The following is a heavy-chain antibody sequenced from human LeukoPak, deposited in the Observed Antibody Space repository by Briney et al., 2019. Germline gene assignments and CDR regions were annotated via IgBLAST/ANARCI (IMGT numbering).Heavy chain of an antibody. CDR3: ARDAVTYDAFDI. CDR1: VGPLTQYY. D-gene: IGHD2-21*02. J-gene: IGHJ3*02. Sequence: DTLSLTRPLSVGPLTQYYWKWIRHPPGPRQEWIGYVFYSGSTNYNPSLKSRVTISVDTSKNQFSLKLTSVTAADTALYYCARDAVTYDAFDIWGQGTMVTVSS. V-gene: IGHV4-59*01. CDR2: VFYSGST.